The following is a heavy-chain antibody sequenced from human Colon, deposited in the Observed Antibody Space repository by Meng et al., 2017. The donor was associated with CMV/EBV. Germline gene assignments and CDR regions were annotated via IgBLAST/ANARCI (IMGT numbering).Heavy chain of an antibody. CDR2: ISGSTGYT. V-gene: IGHV1-18*01. CDR1: GYTFTSYG. CDR3: ARGRPNWSGVLDY. Sequence: QVQLVQFGVKVKGPGASCLVSCRSPGYTFTSYGIHWVRQAPGQGLEWMGWISGSTGYTNRAQKFQGRVTMTTDTSTSTAYLALTSLTSNDTAVYYCARGRPNWSGVLDYWGQGPLVTVSS. D-gene: IGHD1-1*01. J-gene: IGHJ4*02.